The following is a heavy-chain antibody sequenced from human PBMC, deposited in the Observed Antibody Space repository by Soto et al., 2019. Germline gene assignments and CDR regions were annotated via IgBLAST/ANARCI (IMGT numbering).Heavy chain of an antibody. V-gene: IGHV3-48*02. D-gene: IGHD3-22*01. J-gene: IGHJ6*02. Sequence: PGGSLRLSCAASGFTFSSYSMNWVRQAPGKGLEWVSYISSSSGTIYYADSVKGRFTISRDNAKNSLYLQMNSLRDEDTAVYYCARDPYYYDSSGYSADYYYYYYGMDVWGQGTTVTVSS. CDR3: ARDPYYYDSSGYSADYYYYYYGMDV. CDR2: ISSSSGTI. CDR1: GFTFSSYS.